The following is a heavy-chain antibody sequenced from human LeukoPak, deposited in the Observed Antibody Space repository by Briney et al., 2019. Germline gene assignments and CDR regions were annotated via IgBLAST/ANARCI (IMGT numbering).Heavy chain of an antibody. CDR2: ISGSAGST. CDR3: ANEGYCSSTSCYYFDY. D-gene: IGHD2-2*01. V-gene: IGHV3-23*01. J-gene: IGHJ4*02. CDR1: GFTFSSYA. Sequence: GGSLRLSCAASGFTFSSYAMSWVRQAPGKGLEWVSAISGSAGSTYYADSVKGRFTISRDNSKNTLYLQMNSLRAEDTAVYYCANEGYCSSTSCYYFDYWGQGTLVTVSS.